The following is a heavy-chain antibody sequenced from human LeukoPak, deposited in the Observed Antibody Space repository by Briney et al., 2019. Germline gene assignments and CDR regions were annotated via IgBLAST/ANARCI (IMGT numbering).Heavy chain of an antibody. CDR2: IFGVGGTT. CDR3: AKDSVARNGISDAFDI. Sequence: PGGSLRLSCAASGFTFGEYAMNWVRQAPGKGLEWVSHIFGVGGTTYYADSVKGRFTVSRDNSKDILYLHMNSLRVEDTAVFYCAKDSVARNGISDAFDIWGQGTMVTVSS. V-gene: IGHV3-23*01. J-gene: IGHJ3*02. CDR1: GFTFGEYA. D-gene: IGHD2-15*01.